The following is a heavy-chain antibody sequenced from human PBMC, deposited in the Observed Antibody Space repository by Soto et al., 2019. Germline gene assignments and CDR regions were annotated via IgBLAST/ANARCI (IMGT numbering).Heavy chain of an antibody. CDR3: ARDSTGSGLDYGMDV. J-gene: IGHJ6*02. CDR1: GFTFNDHY. V-gene: IGHV3-11*06. CDR2: ISSDSIYT. Sequence: QVQLVESGGGLVKPGGSLRLSCAASGFTFNDHYMTWIRQAPGKGLEWVSFISSDSIYTNSADSVKGRFTISRDNAKNLLYLQMSSLRVEDTAVYYCARDSTGSGLDYGMDVWGQGTTVADSS. D-gene: IGHD3-10*01.